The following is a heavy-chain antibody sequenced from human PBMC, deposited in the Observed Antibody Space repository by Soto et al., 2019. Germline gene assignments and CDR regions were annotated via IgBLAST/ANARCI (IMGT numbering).Heavy chain of an antibody. D-gene: IGHD1-26*01. CDR3: ARRGVANSRDAFDI. CDR2: AIPVYGST. Sequence: QVQLVQSGAEVKKPGTSVKVSCEVSGGTFSNYAITWVRQAPGQGLEWLGGAIPVYGSTNYAQKFQGRVTITAGESATTTFMERSSLRSDDTAVYYCARRGVANSRDAFDIWGQGTLVTV. V-gene: IGHV1-69*01. CDR1: GGTFSNYA. J-gene: IGHJ3*02.